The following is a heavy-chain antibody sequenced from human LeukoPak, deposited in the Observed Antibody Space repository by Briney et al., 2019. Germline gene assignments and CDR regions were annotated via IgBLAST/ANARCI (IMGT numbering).Heavy chain of an antibody. Sequence: GGSLRLSCAASGFTFSGSAMHWVRQASWKGLEWVGRIRSKANSYATAYAASVKGRFTISRDDSKNTAYLQMNSLKTEDTAVYYCTRTSGYSSGWYDNFDYWGQGTLVTVSS. D-gene: IGHD6-19*01. J-gene: IGHJ4*02. V-gene: IGHV3-73*01. CDR1: GFTFSGSA. CDR3: TRTSGYSSGWYDNFDY. CDR2: IRSKANSYAT.